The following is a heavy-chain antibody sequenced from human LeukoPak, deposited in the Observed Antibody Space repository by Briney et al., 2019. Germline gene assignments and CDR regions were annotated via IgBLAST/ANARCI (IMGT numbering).Heavy chain of an antibody. V-gene: IGHV3-49*04. CDR1: GFTFGDYA. CDR2: IRSKAYGGTT. Sequence: GGSLRLSCTASGFTFGDYAMSWVRQAPGKGLEWVGFIRSKAYGGTTEYAASVKGRFTISRDDSKSIAYLQMNSLKTEDTAVYYCTRASDYYGSGSFDYWGQGTLVTVSS. D-gene: IGHD3-10*01. J-gene: IGHJ4*02. CDR3: TRASDYYGSGSFDY.